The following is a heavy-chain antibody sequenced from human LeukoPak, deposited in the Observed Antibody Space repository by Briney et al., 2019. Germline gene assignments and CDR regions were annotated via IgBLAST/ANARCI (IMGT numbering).Heavy chain of an antibody. CDR3: AGHLPGYSNTWPGP. D-gene: IGHD2-2*01. Sequence: PSETLSLTCTVSGGSISSSSYYWGWIRQPPGKGLEWIGSIYHSGSTYYNPSLKSRVTISIDTSKNQFSLGLRSVTAADTAVYYCAGHLPGYSNTWPGPWGQGTLVTVSS. J-gene: IGHJ5*02. V-gene: IGHV4-39*01. CDR2: IYHSGST. CDR1: GGSISSSSYY.